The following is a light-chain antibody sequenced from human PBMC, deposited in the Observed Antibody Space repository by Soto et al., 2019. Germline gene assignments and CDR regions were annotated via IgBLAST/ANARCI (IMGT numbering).Light chain of an antibody. CDR3: GSYTRRSTYV. Sequence: QSARTQPASVSGSPGQSITIPCSGTSSDVGSYNVVSWYQQHPGKAPKLVIYDVSNRPSGVSPRFSGAKSGNTASLTIAGLQAEDEADYYYGSYTRRSTYVFGTGTKVTVL. V-gene: IGLV2-14*03. J-gene: IGLJ1*01. CDR1: SSDVGSYNV. CDR2: DVS.